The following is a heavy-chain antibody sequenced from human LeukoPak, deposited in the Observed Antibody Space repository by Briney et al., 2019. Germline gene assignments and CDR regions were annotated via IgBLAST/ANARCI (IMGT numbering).Heavy chain of an antibody. J-gene: IGHJ6*03. CDR3: ARAPTWTGYYYYMDV. Sequence: GESLKISCKAPGYTFTSYDINWVRQATGQGLEWMGWMNPNSGNTGYAQKFQGRVTITRNTSISTAYMELSSLRSEDTAVYYCARAPTWTGYYYYMDVWGKGTTVTVSS. CDR1: GYTFTSYD. V-gene: IGHV1-8*03. D-gene: IGHD3-16*01. CDR2: MNPNSGNT.